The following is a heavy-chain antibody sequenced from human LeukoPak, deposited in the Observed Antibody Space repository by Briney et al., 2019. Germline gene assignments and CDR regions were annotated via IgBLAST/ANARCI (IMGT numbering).Heavy chain of an antibody. V-gene: IGHV3-33*01. J-gene: IGHJ6*04. CDR1: GFTFSSYG. Sequence: GGSLRLSCAASGFTFSSYGMHWVRQAPGKGLEWVAVIWYDGSNKYYADSVKGRFTISRDNSKNTLYLQMNSLRAKDTAVYYCARVTGDYAIMDVWGKGTTVTVSS. D-gene: IGHD4-17*01. CDR3: ARVTGDYAIMDV. CDR2: IWYDGSNK.